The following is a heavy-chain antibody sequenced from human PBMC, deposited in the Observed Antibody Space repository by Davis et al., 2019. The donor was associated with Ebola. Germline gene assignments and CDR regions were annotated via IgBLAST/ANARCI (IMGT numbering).Heavy chain of an antibody. Sequence: MPSETLSLTCAVYGGSFSGYYWSWIRQPPGKGLEWIGEINHSGSTNYNPSLKSRFTIPVDTSKNQFSLKLSSVPAADTAVYYCAGATGIFWSGYYRRDVLGQGTTVTVSS. CDR3: AGATGIFWSGYYRRDV. J-gene: IGHJ6*02. V-gene: IGHV4-34*01. D-gene: IGHD3-3*01. CDR2: INHSGST. CDR1: GGSFSGYY.